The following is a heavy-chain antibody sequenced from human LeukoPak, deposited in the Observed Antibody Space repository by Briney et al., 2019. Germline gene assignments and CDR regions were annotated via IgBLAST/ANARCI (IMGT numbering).Heavy chain of an antibody. CDR2: IYYSGST. V-gene: IGHV4-34*01. J-gene: IGHJ4*02. CDR1: GGSFSGYY. CDR3: ARAGDSSGYYLYYFDY. D-gene: IGHD3-22*01. Sequence: ASETLSLTCAVYGGSFSGYYWSWIRQPPGKGLEWIGSIYYSGSTYYNPSLKSRVTISVDTSKNQFSLKLSSVTAADTAVYYCARAGDSSGYYLYYFDYWGQGTLVTVSS.